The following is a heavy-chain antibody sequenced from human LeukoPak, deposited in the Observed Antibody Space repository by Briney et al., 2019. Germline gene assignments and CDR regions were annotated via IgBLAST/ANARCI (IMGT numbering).Heavy chain of an antibody. D-gene: IGHD3-22*01. CDR1: GFTFSSYA. Sequence: GGSLRLSCAASGFTFSSYAMSWVRQAPEKGLEWVSAISGSGGSTYYADSVKGRFTISRDNSKNTLYLQMNSLRAEDTAVYYCAKGSITMIVVRVAFDIWGQGTMVTVSS. V-gene: IGHV3-23*01. CDR3: AKGSITMIVVRVAFDI. J-gene: IGHJ3*02. CDR2: ISGSGGST.